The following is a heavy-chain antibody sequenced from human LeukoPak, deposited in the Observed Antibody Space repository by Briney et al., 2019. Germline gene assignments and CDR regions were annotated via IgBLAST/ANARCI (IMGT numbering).Heavy chain of an antibody. Sequence: KPSETLSHTCTVSGGSSSGYYWSWIRQPPGKGLEWIGYIYYSGSTNYNPSLKSRVTISVDTSNNQFSLKLSSVTAADTAVYYCARTMVRGVKAFDIWGQGTMVTVYS. V-gene: IGHV4-59*01. J-gene: IGHJ3*02. CDR2: IYYSGST. D-gene: IGHD3-10*01. CDR1: GGSSSGYY. CDR3: ARTMVRGVKAFDI.